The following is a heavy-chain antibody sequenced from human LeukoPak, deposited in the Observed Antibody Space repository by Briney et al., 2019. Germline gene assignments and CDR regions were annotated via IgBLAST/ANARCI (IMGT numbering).Heavy chain of an antibody. V-gene: IGHV1-69*13. J-gene: IGHJ3*02. CDR2: IIPIFGTA. CDR3: ARSRIAAGDAFDI. Sequence: SVKVSFTASGGTFSIYAISWVRQAPGQGLEWMGGIIPIFGTANYAQKFQGRVTITVDESTSTAYMELSSLRSEDTAVYYCARSRIAAGDAFDIWGQGTMVTVSS. CDR1: GGTFSIYA. D-gene: IGHD6-6*01.